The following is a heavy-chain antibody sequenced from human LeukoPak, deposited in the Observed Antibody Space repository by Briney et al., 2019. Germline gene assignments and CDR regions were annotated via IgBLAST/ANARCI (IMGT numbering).Heavy chain of an antibody. Sequence: GGSLRLSCAASGFTFSSYWMSWVRQAPGKGLEWVANIKQDGSEKYYVDSVKGRFTISRDNAKKSLYLQMNSLRAEDTAVYYCAKDRAPRQIDAFDIWGQGTMVTVSS. V-gene: IGHV3-7*03. CDR3: AKDRAPRQIDAFDI. CDR1: GFTFSSYW. CDR2: IKQDGSEK. J-gene: IGHJ3*02. D-gene: IGHD1-26*01.